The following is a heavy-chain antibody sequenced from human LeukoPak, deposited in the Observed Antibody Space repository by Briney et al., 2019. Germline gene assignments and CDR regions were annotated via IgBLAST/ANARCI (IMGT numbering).Heavy chain of an antibody. V-gene: IGHV4-59*01. CDR2: IYDSGST. CDR3: ASLPTADAFDI. Sequence: SETLSLTCTVSGGSISSYYWSWIRQPPGKGLEWIGDIYDSGSTNYNPSLKSRVTISVDTSKNQFSLKLSSVTAADTAVFYCASLPTADAFDIWGQGTMVTVSS. J-gene: IGHJ3*02. CDR1: GGSISSYY. D-gene: IGHD4-17*01.